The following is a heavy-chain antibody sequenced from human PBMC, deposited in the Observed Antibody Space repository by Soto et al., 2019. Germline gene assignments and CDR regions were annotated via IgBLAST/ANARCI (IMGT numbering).Heavy chain of an antibody. D-gene: IGHD6-19*01. CDR3: ARPGEAVAGTTDYFDY. CDR1: GFTFESYA. CDR2: ICWNRSNK. Sequence: PGGSLRLSCVASGFTFESYAMHWVRQVPGKGLEWVSGICWNRSNKYYADSVKGRFTISRDNSKNTLYLQMNSLRAEDTAVYYCARPGEAVAGTTDYFDYWGQGTLVTVSS. V-gene: IGHV3-33*08. J-gene: IGHJ4*02.